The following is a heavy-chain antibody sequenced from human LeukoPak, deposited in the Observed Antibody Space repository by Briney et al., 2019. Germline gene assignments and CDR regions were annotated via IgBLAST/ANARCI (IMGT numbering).Heavy chain of an antibody. V-gene: IGHV3-74*01. D-gene: IGHD3-3*01. J-gene: IGHJ3*02. CDR3: ASGIGVGDSFDI. CDR2: INSDARNT. Sequence: PGGSLRLSCAASGFTFSSYWMYWVRQAPGKGLVWVSRINSDARNTNYADSVQGRFTISRDNAKNTLYLQMNSLRVEDTAVHYCASGIGVGDSFDIWGQGTMVTVSS. CDR1: GFTFSSYW.